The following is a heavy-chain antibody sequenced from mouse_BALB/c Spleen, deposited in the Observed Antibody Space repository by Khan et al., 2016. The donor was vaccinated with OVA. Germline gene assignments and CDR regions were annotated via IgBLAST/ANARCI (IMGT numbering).Heavy chain of an antibody. CDR2: FDSNGGCT. V-gene: IGHV5-6-3*01. CDR3: ARIAI. Sequence: EVPLVESGGCIVQPGGSLKRSCAASRFIISSYGMSSVRQTPDKRLELVATFDSNGGCTDYPDSVKRRFTITGDNPKNALYLPMRRHKSECPALYYCARIAIWGQGTTLTVSS. CDR1: RFIISSYG. D-gene: IGHD2-12*01. J-gene: IGHJ2*01.